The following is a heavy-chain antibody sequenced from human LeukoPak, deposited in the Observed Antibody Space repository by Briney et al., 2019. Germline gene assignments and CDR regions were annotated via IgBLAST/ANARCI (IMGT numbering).Heavy chain of an antibody. Sequence: GGSLRLSCAASGFTFSSYAMSWVRQAPGKGLEWVSAISGSGGSTYYADSVKGRFTISRDNSKNTLYLQMNSLRAEDTAVYYCARIPGGAVAGHRYFDYWGQGTLVTVSS. CDR3: ARIPGGAVAGHRYFDY. V-gene: IGHV3-23*01. D-gene: IGHD6-19*01. J-gene: IGHJ4*02. CDR2: ISGSGGST. CDR1: GFTFSSYA.